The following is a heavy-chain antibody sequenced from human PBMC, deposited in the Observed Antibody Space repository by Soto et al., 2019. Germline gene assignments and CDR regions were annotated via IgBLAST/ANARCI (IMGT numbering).Heavy chain of an antibody. V-gene: IGHV6-1*01. J-gene: IGHJ6*03. D-gene: IGHD3-22*01. CDR3: AGGGSIVVATRRLMDV. CDR1: GDSVSSNSAA. CDR2: AYYRSQWFY. Sequence: SQTLSLTCAISGDSVSSNSAAWNWIRQSPSRGLEWLGRAYYRSQWFYDSAVSVRSRINVIPDTQKNQFSLQLSSVTVADTAFYYCAGGGSIVVATRRLMDVWGKGTTVTVSS.